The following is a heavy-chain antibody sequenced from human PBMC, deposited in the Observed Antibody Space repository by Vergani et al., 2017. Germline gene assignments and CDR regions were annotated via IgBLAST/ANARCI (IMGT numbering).Heavy chain of an antibody. Sequence: QLQLQESGPGLVKPSETLSLTCTVAGGSISSSSYYWGWIRQPPGKGLEWIGSIYYSGSTYYNPSLKSRVTISVDTSKNQFSLKLSSVTAADTAVYYCARQEEDYGEADALDIWGQGTMVTVSS. V-gene: IGHV4-39*01. CDR1: GGSISSSSYY. D-gene: IGHD4-17*01. CDR3: ARQEEDYGEADALDI. CDR2: IYYSGST. J-gene: IGHJ3*02.